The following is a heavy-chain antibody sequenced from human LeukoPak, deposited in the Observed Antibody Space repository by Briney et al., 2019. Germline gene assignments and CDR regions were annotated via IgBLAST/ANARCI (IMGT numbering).Heavy chain of an antibody. V-gene: IGHV5-51*01. CDR1: GYSFTSYW. D-gene: IGHD2-15*01. Sequence: GESLKISCKGSGYSFTSYWIGWVRQMPGKGLEWMGIIYPGDSDTRYSPSFQGQVTISADKSISTAYLQWSSLKASDTAMYYCARVAPNRRYCSGGTCLNSFDYWGQGTLVTVSS. CDR2: IYPGDSDT. J-gene: IGHJ4*02. CDR3: ARVAPNRRYCSGGTCLNSFDY.